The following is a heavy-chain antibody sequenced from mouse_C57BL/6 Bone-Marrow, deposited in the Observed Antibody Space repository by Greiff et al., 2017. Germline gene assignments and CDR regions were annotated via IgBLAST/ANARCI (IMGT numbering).Heavy chain of an antibody. J-gene: IGHJ1*03. CDR1: GYTFTSYW. V-gene: IGHV1-50*01. Sequence: VQLQQSGAELVKPGASVKLSCKASGYTFTSYWMQWVKQRPGQGLEWIGEIDPSDSYTNYNQKFKGKATLTVDTSSSTAYMQLSSLTSEDSAVYYCARGLMVTYWYFDVWGTGTTVTVSS. D-gene: IGHD2-2*01. CDR2: IDPSDSYT. CDR3: ARGLMVTYWYFDV.